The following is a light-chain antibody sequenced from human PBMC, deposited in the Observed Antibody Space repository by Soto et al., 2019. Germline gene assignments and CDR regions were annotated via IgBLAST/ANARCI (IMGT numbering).Light chain of an antibody. V-gene: IGKV1-33*01. CDR3: QQYNNWPHT. CDR2: DAS. Sequence: DIQMTQSPSSLSASVGDRVTITCQASQDISNYLNWYQQKPGKAPKLLIYDASNLETEVPSRLIGSGSCTDFTFTISSLQSEDFAVYDCQQYNNWPHTFGQGTKLEIK. CDR1: QDISNY. J-gene: IGKJ2*01.